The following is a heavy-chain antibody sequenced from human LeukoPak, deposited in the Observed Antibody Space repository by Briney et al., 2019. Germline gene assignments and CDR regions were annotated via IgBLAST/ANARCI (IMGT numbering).Heavy chain of an antibody. D-gene: IGHD3-10*01. J-gene: IGHJ4*02. CDR2: ISYDGSNK. CDR1: GFTFSSYA. V-gene: IGHV3-30-3*01. Sequence: GRSLRLSCAASGFTFSSYAMHWVRQAPGKGLEWVAVISYDGSNKYYADSVKGRFTISRDNAKNTLYLQMDSLRAEDTAVYYCARGVYGDYGLGMGSVDYWGQGTLITVSS. CDR3: ARGVYGDYGLGMGSVDY.